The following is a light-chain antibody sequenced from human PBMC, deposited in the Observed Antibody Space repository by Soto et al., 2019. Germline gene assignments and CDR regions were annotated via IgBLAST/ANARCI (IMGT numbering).Light chain of an antibody. Sequence: EIVMTQSPATLSVSPGEGATLSCRASQSVSHNLAWYQQKPGQAPRLLIYGASTRATGIPTRFSGSGSGTEFTLTISSLQSEDFAAYYCEQYNSWPPLYTFGQGTKLEIK. V-gene: IGKV3-15*01. J-gene: IGKJ2*01. CDR2: GAS. CDR3: EQYNSWPPLYT. CDR1: QSVSHN.